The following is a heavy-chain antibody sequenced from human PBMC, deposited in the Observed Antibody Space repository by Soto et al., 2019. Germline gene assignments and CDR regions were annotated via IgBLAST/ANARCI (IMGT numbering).Heavy chain of an antibody. CDR2: IIPILGIA. Sequence: SVKVSCNASGGTFSSYTISWVRQAPGQGLEWMGRIIPILGIANYAQKFQGRVTITADKSTSTAYMELSSLRSEDTAVYYCARDSTDSYYYGMDVWGQGTTVTVSS. D-gene: IGHD4-4*01. J-gene: IGHJ6*02. CDR3: ARDSTDSYYYGMDV. CDR1: GGTFSSYT. V-gene: IGHV1-69*04.